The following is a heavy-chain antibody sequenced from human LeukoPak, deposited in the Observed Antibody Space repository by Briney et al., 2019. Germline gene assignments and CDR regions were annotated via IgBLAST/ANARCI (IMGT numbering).Heavy chain of an antibody. D-gene: IGHD3-10*01. J-gene: IGHJ4*02. V-gene: IGHV3-53*01. CDR2: IYSGGST. Sequence: GGSLRLSCAASGFTVSSNYMSWVRQAPGKGLGWVSVIYSGGSTYYADSAKGRFTISRDNSKNTLYLQMNSLRAEDTAVYYCARAHRGVNPLDYWGQGTLDTVSS. CDR1: GFTVSSNY. CDR3: ARAHRGVNPLDY.